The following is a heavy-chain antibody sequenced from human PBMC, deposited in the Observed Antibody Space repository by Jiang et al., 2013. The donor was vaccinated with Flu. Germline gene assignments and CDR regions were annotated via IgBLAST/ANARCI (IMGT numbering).Heavy chain of an antibody. J-gene: IGHJ6*02. D-gene: IGHD3-22*01. CDR2: ISHDGTDI. CDR1: GFTFNTHA. V-gene: IGHV3-30-3*01. Sequence: VQLVESGGGVVQPGRSLRLSCAASGFTFNTHAMHWVRQPPGKGLEGVALISHDGTDIYYADSVRGRFTISRDNSKNILSLQMNNLRGDDTAVYYCARERYYDASGYYYYYYGMDVVGPRDHGHRLF. CDR3: ARERYYDASGYYYYYYGMDV.